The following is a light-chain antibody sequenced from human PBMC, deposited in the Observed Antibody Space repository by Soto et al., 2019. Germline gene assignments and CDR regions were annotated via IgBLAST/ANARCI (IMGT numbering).Light chain of an antibody. CDR2: AAS. J-gene: IGKJ1*01. CDR3: QQYGNSPRT. V-gene: IGKV3-20*01. Sequence: EIVLTQSPGTLSLSPGDRASLSCRASQSVASSYLAWYQQKPGQAPRLLINAASLRATGIPDRFSGSGSGTDFTLTISRLEPEDFAVYYCQQYGNSPRTFGQGTRVEIK. CDR1: QSVASSY.